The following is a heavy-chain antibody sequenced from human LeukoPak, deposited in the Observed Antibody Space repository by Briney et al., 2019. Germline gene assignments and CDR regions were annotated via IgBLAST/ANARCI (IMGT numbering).Heavy chain of an antibody. Sequence: GASVKVSCKVSGYTLTELSMHWVRQAPGKGLEWMGGFDPEDGETIYAQKFQGRVTMTEDTSTDTAYMELSSLRPEDTAVYYCATEVYDSSGYGAEETRSLDYWGQGTLVTVSS. J-gene: IGHJ4*02. D-gene: IGHD3-22*01. V-gene: IGHV1-24*01. CDR1: GYTLTELS. CDR3: ATEVYDSSGYGAEETRSLDY. CDR2: FDPEDGET.